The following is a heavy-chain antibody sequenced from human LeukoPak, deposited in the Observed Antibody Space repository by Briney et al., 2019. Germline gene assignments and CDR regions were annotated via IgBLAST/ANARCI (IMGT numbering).Heavy chain of an antibody. CDR3: ARGAYDFGDYGVSNYFHYMDV. CDR2: INTYSGNT. Sequence: ASVKVSCKASGFTLTSYGISWVRQAPGQGLEWMGWINTYSGNTNIAQKFQGRVTMTTDTYTNTAYMDMRSLRSDDTAVYYCARGAYDFGDYGVSNYFHYMDVWGRGTTVTVSS. D-gene: IGHD4-17*01. CDR1: GFTLTSYG. J-gene: IGHJ6*03. V-gene: IGHV1-18*01.